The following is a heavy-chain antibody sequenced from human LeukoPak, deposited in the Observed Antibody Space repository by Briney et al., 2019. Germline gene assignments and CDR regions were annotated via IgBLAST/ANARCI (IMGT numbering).Heavy chain of an antibody. Sequence: PSETLSLTCTVSGGSISSSSYYWGWIRQPPGKGLEWIGSIYYSGSTYYNPSLKSRVTISVDTSKNQFSLKLSSVTAADTAVYYCARLLQYQLLKSGAFVSDAFDIWGQETMVAVSS. CDR1: GGSISSSSYY. V-gene: IGHV4-39*01. D-gene: IGHD2-2*01. CDR2: IYYSGST. J-gene: IGHJ3*02. CDR3: ARLLQYQLLKSGAFVSDAFDI.